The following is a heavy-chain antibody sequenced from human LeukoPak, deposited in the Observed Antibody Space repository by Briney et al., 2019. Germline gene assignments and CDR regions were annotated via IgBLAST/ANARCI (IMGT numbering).Heavy chain of an antibody. CDR3: ARQIWFGESGYDY. V-gene: IGHV4-34*01. D-gene: IGHD3-10*01. Sequence: SETLSLTCAVYGGSFSGYYWSWIRQPPGKGLEWIGSIYHSGSTYYNPSLKSRVTISVDTSKNQFSLKLSSVTAADTAVYYCARQIWFGESGYDYWGQGTLVTVSS. CDR1: GGSFSGYY. CDR2: IYHSGST. J-gene: IGHJ4*02.